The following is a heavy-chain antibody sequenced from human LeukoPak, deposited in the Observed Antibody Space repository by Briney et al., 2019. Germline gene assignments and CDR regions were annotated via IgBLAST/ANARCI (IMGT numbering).Heavy chain of an antibody. CDR2: INTNTGNP. Sequence: ASVKVSCKASGGTFSSYAISWVRQAPGHGLEWMGWINTNTGNPTYAQGFTGRFVFSLDTSVSTAYLQINSLKAEDTAVYYCARDSISGSYVHYDNWGQGTLVTVSS. D-gene: IGHD1-26*01. V-gene: IGHV7-4-1*02. CDR1: GGTFSSYA. CDR3: ARDSISGSYVHYDN. J-gene: IGHJ4*02.